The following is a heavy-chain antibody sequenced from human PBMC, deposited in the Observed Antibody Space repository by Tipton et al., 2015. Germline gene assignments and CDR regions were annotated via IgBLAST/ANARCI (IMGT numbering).Heavy chain of an antibody. J-gene: IGHJ4*02. CDR1: SDSINKYY. Sequence: TLSLTCTVSSDSINKYYWSWIRQPPRKELQWIGYIQYSGGTNYNPSLESRVSMSVDTSKTQFSLEMRSVTATDTAVYYCARARGRHGGLFDSWGQGTLVTVSS. CDR2: IQYSGGT. CDR3: ARARGRHGGLFDS. D-gene: IGHD4-23*01. V-gene: IGHV4-59*01.